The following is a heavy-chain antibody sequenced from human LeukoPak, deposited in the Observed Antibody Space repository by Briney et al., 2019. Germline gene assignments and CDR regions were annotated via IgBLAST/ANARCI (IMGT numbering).Heavy chain of an antibody. J-gene: IGHJ4*02. Sequence: ASVKVSCKASGGTFSSYAISWVRQAPGQGLEWMGGIIPIFGTANYAQKFQGRVTITADKSTSTAYMELNSLRAEDTAVYYCAKVAGPYCSGGSCYSDYWGQGTLVTVSS. CDR1: GGTFSSYA. D-gene: IGHD2-15*01. CDR3: AKVAGPYCSGGSCYSDY. CDR2: IIPIFGTA. V-gene: IGHV1-69*06.